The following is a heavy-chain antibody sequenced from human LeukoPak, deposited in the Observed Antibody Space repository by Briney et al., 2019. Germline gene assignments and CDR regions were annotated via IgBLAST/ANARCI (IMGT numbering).Heavy chain of an antibody. CDR3: AKTMGAIDHDC. J-gene: IGHJ4*02. V-gene: IGHV3-30-3*02. CDR1: GFAFSSYA. CDR2: ISYDGSNK. D-gene: IGHD1-26*01. Sequence: GRSLRLSCAASGFAFSSYAMHWVRQAPGKGLEWVAVISYDGSNKYYADSVKGRFTNSRDNSKNTLYLQMNSLRAEDTAVYYCAKTMGAIDHDCWGQGTLVTVSS.